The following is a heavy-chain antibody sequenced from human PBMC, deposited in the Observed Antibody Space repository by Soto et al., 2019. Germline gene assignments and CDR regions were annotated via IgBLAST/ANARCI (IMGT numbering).Heavy chain of an antibody. V-gene: IGHV3-23*01. CDR3: TDPVPAPTHFHYDDIDI. D-gene: IGHD2-2*01. J-gene: IGHJ6*04. CDR2: ISNSGDTI. CDR1: GFTFSYYT. Sequence: EVQLLESGGGLVQPGGSLRLSCVASGFTFSYYTMSWVRQAPGKGLEWVSGISNSGDTIYYADSVKGRFTITRDNFNNMLYLQMNSLRAANTAVYFCTDPVPAPTHFHYDDIDIWGKGTKVTVTS.